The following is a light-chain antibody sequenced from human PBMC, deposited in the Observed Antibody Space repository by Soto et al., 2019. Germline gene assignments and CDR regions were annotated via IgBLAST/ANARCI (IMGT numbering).Light chain of an antibody. V-gene: IGKV3-20*01. J-gene: IGKJ1*01. CDR2: GAS. CDR1: QSVSSSY. Sequence: IMLTQSPGTLSLSLEERATLSCRASQSVSSSYLAWYQQKPGQAPRLLIHGASSRATGIPDRFSGSGSGTDFTLTISRLEPEDFAVYYCQQYGSSPWTFGQGTKVDIK. CDR3: QQYGSSPWT.